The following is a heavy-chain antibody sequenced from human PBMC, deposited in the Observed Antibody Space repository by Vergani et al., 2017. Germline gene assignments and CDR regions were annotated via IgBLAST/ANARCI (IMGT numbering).Heavy chain of an antibody. J-gene: IGHJ5*02. CDR3: ARDSWTSELRGVYWFDT. V-gene: IGHV4-61*02. CDR2: IHSSGTT. CDR1: GGSITSGSFY. D-gene: IGHD3-10*01. Sequence: QVQLHESGPGLVKPSQTLSLTCTVSGGSITSGSFYWSWIRQPAGKGLEWIGRIHSSGTTYYNPSLKGRVTLSVDTSKNQLSLRMTSVTAADTAVYYCARDSWTSELRGVYWFDTWGQGTLVSVSS.